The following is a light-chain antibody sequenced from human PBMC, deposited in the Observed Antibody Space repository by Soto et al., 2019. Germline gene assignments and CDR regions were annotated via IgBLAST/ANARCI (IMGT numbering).Light chain of an antibody. Sequence: AIQMTQSPSSLSASVGDRVTITCRASQGIGTELGWYQQRPGKAPRLLIYGTSTLQHGVPSRFSGSGSDTDFTLIISSLQPEDFATYYCLQDSTYPRTSGQGTKVEIK. V-gene: IGKV1-6*01. J-gene: IGKJ1*01. CDR1: QGIGTE. CDR3: LQDSTYPRT. CDR2: GTS.